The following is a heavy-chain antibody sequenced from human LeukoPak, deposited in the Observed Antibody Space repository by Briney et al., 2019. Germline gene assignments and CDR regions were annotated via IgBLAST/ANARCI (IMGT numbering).Heavy chain of an antibody. D-gene: IGHD3-22*01. CDR2: ISGNGDTT. CDR1: GFNFNIYA. J-gene: IGHJ6*02. V-gene: IGHV3-64*01. CDR3: VRQNGGYSYGMDV. Sequence: PGGSLRLSCAASGFNFNIYAMFWVRQAPGKGLEYVSAISGNGDTTYYANSVKGRFTISRDNAKNSLSLQMNSLRAEDTAVYYCVRQNGGYSYGMDVWGQGTTVTVS.